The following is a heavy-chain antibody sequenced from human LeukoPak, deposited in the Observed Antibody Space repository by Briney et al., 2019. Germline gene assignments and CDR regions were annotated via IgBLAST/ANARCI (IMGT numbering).Heavy chain of an antibody. CDR1: GGSISSSNW. J-gene: IGHJ4*02. V-gene: IGHV4-4*02. CDR3: ARSGRFMSDY. D-gene: IGHD1-26*01. Sequence: SETLSLTCAVSGGSISSSNWWSWVRQPPGKGLGWIGQISHSGSTNCNPSLKSRVTMSVDKSKNEFSLRLTSVTAADTAVYYCARSGRFMSDYWGQGTRVTVSS. CDR2: ISHSGST.